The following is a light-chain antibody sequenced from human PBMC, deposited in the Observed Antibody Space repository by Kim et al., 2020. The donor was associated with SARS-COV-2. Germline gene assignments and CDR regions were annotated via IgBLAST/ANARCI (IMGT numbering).Light chain of an antibody. CDR2: GAS. CDR3: QQYYSPPLT. J-gene: IGKJ4*01. Sequence: DIQMTQSPSSLSASVGDRVTITCRASQGISSSLAWYQQKLGKAPKLLLYGASSLQSGVPSRFSGSGSGTDYTLTISSLQPEDFATYYCQQYYSPPLTFGGGTKVDIK. CDR1: QGISSS. V-gene: IGKV1-NL1*01.